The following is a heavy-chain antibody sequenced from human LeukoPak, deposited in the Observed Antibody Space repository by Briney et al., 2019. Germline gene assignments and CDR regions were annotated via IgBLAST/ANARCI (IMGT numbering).Heavy chain of an antibody. J-gene: IGHJ3*02. V-gene: IGHV3-74*01. CDR1: GFTFSSYW. CDR3: ARVRTPPVTPYDAFDI. CDR2: INSDGSST. Sequence: GGTLRLSCAASGFTFSSYWMHWVRQAPGKGLVWVSRINSDGSSTSYADSVKGRFTIFRDNAKNTLYLQMNSLRAEDTAVYYCARVRTPPVTPYDAFDIRGQGTMVTVSS. D-gene: IGHD4-17*01.